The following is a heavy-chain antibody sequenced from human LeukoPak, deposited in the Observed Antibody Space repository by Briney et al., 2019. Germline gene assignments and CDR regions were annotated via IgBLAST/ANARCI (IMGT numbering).Heavy chain of an antibody. CDR3: TRFGESHFDY. CDR2: INPSNGDT. CDR1: GYSFTSYY. V-gene: IGHV1-46*01. J-gene: IGHJ4*02. Sequence: ASVKVSCKASGYSFTSYYAHWVRQAPGQGLEWMGIINPSNGDTVYAQKFQGRVTMTRDTSTSTVYMELNSLTSDNTAVYYCTRFGESHFDYWGQGTLVTVSS. D-gene: IGHD3-10*01.